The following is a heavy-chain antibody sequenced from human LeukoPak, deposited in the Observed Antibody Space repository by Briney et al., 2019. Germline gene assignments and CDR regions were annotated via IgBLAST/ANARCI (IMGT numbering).Heavy chain of an antibody. CDR1: GFTFNNFG. Sequence: GGSLRLSCEASGFTFNNFGMHWVRQAPGKGLEWVAFIRYDGSNKYYADSVKGRFTISRDNSKNTLYLQMNSLRAEDTAVYYCAKDGSRVAASGIDYWGQGTLVTVSS. CDR2: IRYDGSNK. J-gene: IGHJ4*02. CDR3: AKDGSRVAASGIDY. V-gene: IGHV3-30*02. D-gene: IGHD6-13*01.